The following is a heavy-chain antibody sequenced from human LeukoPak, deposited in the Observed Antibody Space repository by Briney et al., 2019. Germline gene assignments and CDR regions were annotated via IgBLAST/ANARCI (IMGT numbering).Heavy chain of an antibody. J-gene: IGHJ4*02. CDR2: IKQGGGER. Sequence: GGSLRLSCAASGFTFSSHWMNWVRQAPVKGLEWVANIKQGGGERNYVDSVKGRFTVSRDDAKSSLYLQMNSLRAEDTAIYYCARGPNYGSRTDYLGYWGQGTLVTVSS. V-gene: IGHV3-7*03. D-gene: IGHD4-17*01. CDR1: GFTFSSHW. CDR3: ARGPNYGSRTDYLGY.